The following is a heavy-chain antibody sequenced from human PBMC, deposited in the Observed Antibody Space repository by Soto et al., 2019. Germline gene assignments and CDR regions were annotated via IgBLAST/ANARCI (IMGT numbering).Heavy chain of an antibody. CDR2: IYYSGST. J-gene: IGHJ4*02. D-gene: IGHD6-13*01. CDR3: ARSVGLAAAGPFDY. Sequence: QVQLQESGPGLVKPSQTLSLTCTVSGGSISSGGYYWSWIRQHPGKGLEWIGYIYYSGSTYYNPSLRSRVTISVHTSKSQFSRKLSSVTAAATAVYYCARSVGLAAAGPFDYWGQGTLVTVSS. V-gene: IGHV4-31*03. CDR1: GGSISSGGYY.